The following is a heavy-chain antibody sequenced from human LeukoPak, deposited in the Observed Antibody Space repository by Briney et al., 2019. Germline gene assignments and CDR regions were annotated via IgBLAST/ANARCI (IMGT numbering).Heavy chain of an antibody. Sequence: GGSLRLSCAASGFTFSSYWMSWVRQAPGKGLEWVANIKQDGSDKYYVDSVKGRFTISRDNAQSSLYLQMGSLRPEDTAVYYCARMGGSYWGREVNWFDPWGQGTLVAVSS. D-gene: IGHD7-27*01. CDR2: IKQDGSDK. J-gene: IGHJ5*02. CDR1: GFTFSSYW. CDR3: ARMGGSYWGREVNWFDP. V-gene: IGHV3-7*01.